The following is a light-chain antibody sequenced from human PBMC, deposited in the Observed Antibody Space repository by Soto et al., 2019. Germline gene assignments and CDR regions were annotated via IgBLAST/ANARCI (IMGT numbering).Light chain of an antibody. CDR2: KAS. CDR3: QHYNSYSEA. CDR1: QTISSW. V-gene: IGKV1-5*03. Sequence: DIQMTQSPSTLSGSVGDRVTITCRASQTISSWLAWYQQKPGKAPKLLIYKASTLKSGVPSRFSGSGSGTEFPLTISSLQSDGFATYYCQHYNSYSEAFGPGTKVELK. J-gene: IGKJ1*01.